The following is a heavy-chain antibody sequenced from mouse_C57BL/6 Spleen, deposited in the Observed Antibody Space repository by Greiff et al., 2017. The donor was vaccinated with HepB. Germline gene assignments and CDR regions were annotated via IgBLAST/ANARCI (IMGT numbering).Heavy chain of an antibody. CDR2: IDPSDSET. Sequence: QVQLQQSGAELVRPGSSVKLSCKASGYTFTSYWMHWVKQRPIQGLEWIGNIDPSDSETHYNQKFKDKATLTVDKSSSTAYMQLSSLTSEDSAVYYCARSCTVIGSYDYDGKGFDYWGQGTTLTVSS. D-gene: IGHD2-4*01. CDR3: ARSCTVIGSYDYDGKGFDY. V-gene: IGHV1-52*01. CDR1: GYTFTSYW. J-gene: IGHJ2*01.